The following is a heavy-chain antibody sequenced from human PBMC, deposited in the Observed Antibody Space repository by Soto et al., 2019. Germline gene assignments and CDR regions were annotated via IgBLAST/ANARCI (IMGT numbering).Heavy chain of an antibody. CDR2: VHYSGST. Sequence: LTCTVSGGSVTSFYWSWVRQPPGQGLDWIGFVHYSGSTKYNPSLQSRVTISLDPSQNQLSLRLKSVTAADTAVYYCARESAGSHKNNWFDPWGQGTLVTVSS. V-gene: IGHV4-59*02. J-gene: IGHJ5*02. CDR1: GGSVTSFY. CDR3: ARESAGSHKNNWFDP.